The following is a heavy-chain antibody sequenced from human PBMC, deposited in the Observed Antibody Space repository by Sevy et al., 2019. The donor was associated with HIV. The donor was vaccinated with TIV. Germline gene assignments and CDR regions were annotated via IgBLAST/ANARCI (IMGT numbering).Heavy chain of an antibody. CDR2: ISYDGSNK. CDR3: ARDQREYYDSSGYSY. Sequence: GGSLRLSCAASGFTFSSYAMHRVRQAPGKGLEWVAVISYDGSNKYYADSVKGRFTISRDNSKNTLYLQMNSLRAEDTAVYYCARDQREYYDSSGYSYWGQGTLVTVSS. V-gene: IGHV3-30-3*01. J-gene: IGHJ4*02. D-gene: IGHD3-22*01. CDR1: GFTFSSYA.